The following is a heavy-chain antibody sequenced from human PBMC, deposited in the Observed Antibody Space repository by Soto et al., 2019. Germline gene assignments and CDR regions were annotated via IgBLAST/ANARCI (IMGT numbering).Heavy chain of an antibody. Sequence: QVQLVESGGGVVQPGRSLRLSCAASGFTFSSYGMHWVRRAPGKGLEWVAVIWYDGSNKYYADSVKGRFTISRDNSKNTLYLQMNSLRAEDTAVYYCARDWSAFDIWGQGTMVTVSS. CDR1: GFTFSSYG. V-gene: IGHV3-33*01. CDR3: ARDWSAFDI. J-gene: IGHJ3*02. CDR2: IWYDGSNK.